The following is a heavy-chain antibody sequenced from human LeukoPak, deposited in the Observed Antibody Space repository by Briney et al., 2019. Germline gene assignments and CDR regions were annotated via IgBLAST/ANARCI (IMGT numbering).Heavy chain of an antibody. D-gene: IGHD2-15*01. Sequence: PGGSLRLSCAASGFTFSSYEMNWVRHAPGKGLEWVSYISSGGSTIYYADSVKGRFTISRDNAKNSLYLQMNSLRAEDTAVYYCARDDCSGGSCYSYYGMDVWGKGTTVTVSS. CDR1: GFTFSSYE. V-gene: IGHV3-48*03. J-gene: IGHJ6*04. CDR3: ARDDCSGGSCYSYYGMDV. CDR2: ISSGGSTI.